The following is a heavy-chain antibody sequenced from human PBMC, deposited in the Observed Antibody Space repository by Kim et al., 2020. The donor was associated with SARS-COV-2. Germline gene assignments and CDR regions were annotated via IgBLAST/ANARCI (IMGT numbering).Heavy chain of an antibody. D-gene: IGHD4-17*01. CDR2: STT. V-gene: IGHV3-74*01. CDR3: ARLDGGFDI. Sequence: STTSYAEAVKGRFTIARDNAENTLYLQMSSLRAEDTAVYYCARLDGGFDIWGQGSLVTVSS. J-gene: IGHJ5*02.